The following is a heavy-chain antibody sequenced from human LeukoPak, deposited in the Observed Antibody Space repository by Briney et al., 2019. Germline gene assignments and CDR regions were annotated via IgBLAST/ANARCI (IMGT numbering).Heavy chain of an antibody. D-gene: IGHD2-15*01. J-gene: IGHJ6*02. CDR3: AKSGCSGGSCYRPLYGMDV. CDR1: GFTFSSYA. Sequence: GGSLRLSCAASGFTFSSYAMSWVRQAPGKGLEWVSAISGSGGSTYYADSGKGRFTISRDNSKNTLYLQMNSLRAEDTAVYYCAKSGCSGGSCYRPLYGMDVWGQGTTVTVSS. CDR2: ISGSGGST. V-gene: IGHV3-23*01.